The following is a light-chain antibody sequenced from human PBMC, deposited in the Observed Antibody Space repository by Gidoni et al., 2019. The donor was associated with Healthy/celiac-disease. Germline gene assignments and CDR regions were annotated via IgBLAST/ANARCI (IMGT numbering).Light chain of an antibody. CDR1: PSISSW. J-gene: IGKJ1*01. V-gene: IGKV1-5*03. CDR3: QQYNGYSPWT. CDR2: KAS. Sequence: DIQMTQSPSTLSASVGDRVTITCRASPSISSWLAWYQQKPGKAPKLLIYKASSLERGVPSRFSGSGSGTEFTLTIRSLQPDDFATYYCQQYNGYSPWTFGHGTKVEIK.